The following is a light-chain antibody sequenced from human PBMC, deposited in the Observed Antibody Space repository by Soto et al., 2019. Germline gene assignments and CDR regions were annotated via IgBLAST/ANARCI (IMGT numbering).Light chain of an antibody. CDR2: GAS. J-gene: IGKJ4*01. V-gene: IGKV3-20*01. Sequence: EIVLTQSPGTLSLSPGERATLSCRASQSVTRSYLAWYQQKPGQAPRLLIYGASNRVTGIPDRFSGSGSGTDFSLTISTLEPEDFAVYYCQQYETSPLAFGGGTKVEIK. CDR1: QSVTRSY. CDR3: QQYETSPLA.